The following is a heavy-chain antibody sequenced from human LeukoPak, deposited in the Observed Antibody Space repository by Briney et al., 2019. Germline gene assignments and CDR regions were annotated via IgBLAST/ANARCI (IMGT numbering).Heavy chain of an antibody. CDR3: ATRVGATDYFDY. J-gene: IGHJ4*02. V-gene: IGHV1-24*01. D-gene: IGHD1-26*01. Sequence: ASVKVSCKVSGYTLTELSMHWVRQAPGKGLGWMGGFDHEDGETIYAQKFQGRVTMTEDTSTDTAYMELSSLRSEDTAVYYCATRVGATDYFDYWGQGTLVTVSS. CDR2: FDHEDGET. CDR1: GYTLTELS.